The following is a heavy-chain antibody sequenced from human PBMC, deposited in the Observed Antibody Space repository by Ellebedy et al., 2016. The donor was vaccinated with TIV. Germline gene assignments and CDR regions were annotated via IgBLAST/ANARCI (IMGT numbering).Heavy chain of an antibody. V-gene: IGHV1-8*01. CDR2: MNPNSGNT. Sequence: ASVKVSCKAPDYRLTSHDFTWVRQAPGQGLEWMGWMNPNSGNTGYAQKFQGRVTMTRNTSISTAYMELSYLRSEDTAVYYCATQQPTVTTPYYFYYMDVWGKGTTVTVSS. D-gene: IGHD4-17*01. J-gene: IGHJ6*03. CDR3: ATQQPTVTTPYYFYYMDV. CDR1: DYRLTSHD.